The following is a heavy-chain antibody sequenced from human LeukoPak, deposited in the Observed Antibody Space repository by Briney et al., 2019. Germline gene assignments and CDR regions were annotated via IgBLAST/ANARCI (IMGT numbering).Heavy chain of an antibody. CDR1: GFTFSSYA. CDR2: ISGGGGST. J-gene: IGHJ6*02. V-gene: IGHV3-23*01. D-gene: IGHD3-10*01. Sequence: GGSLRLSCAASGFTFSSYAMSWVRQAPGKGLEWVSAISGGGGSTYYADSVKGRFTISRDNSKNTLYLQMNSLRAEDTAVYYCAKDPGFPYYYGMDVWAKGPRSPSP. CDR3: AKDPGFPYYYGMDV.